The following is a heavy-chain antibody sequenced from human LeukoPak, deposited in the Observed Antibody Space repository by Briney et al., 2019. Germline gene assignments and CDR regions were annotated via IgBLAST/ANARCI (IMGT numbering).Heavy chain of an antibody. CDR3: ARDSNCSGGSCYSNWFDP. V-gene: IGHV4-38-2*02. Sequence: SETLSLTCTVSGYSISSGYYWGWIRQPPGKGLEWIGSIYHSGSTYYNPSLKSRVTMSVDKSNNQFSLKLSSVTAADTAVYYCARDSNCSGGSCYSNWFDPWGQGTLVTVSS. CDR1: GYSISSGYY. CDR2: IYHSGST. J-gene: IGHJ5*02. D-gene: IGHD2-15*01.